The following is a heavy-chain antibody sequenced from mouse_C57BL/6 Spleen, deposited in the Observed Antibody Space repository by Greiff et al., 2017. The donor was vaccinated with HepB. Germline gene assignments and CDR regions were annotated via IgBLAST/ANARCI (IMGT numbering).Heavy chain of an antibody. J-gene: IGHJ3*01. Sequence: EVKLVESGGDLVKPGGSLKLSCAASGFTFSSYGMSWVRQTPDKRLEWVATIRSGGSSTYYPDSVKGRFTISRDNAKNTLYLQMSSLKSEDTAMYYCARPRWDGFAYWGQGTLVTVSA. CDR2: IRSGGSST. CDR3: ARPRWDGFAY. D-gene: IGHD4-1*01. V-gene: IGHV5-6*02. CDR1: GFTFSSYG.